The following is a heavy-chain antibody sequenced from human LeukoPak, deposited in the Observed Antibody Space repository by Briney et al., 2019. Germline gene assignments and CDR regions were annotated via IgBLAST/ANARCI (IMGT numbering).Heavy chain of an antibody. CDR2: IQYDGSKK. D-gene: IGHD3-10*01. V-gene: IGHV3-30*02. CDR3: AKDIGSYYDY. CDR1: GFTFSSYG. J-gene: IGHJ4*02. Sequence: GGSLRLSCAASGFTFSSYGMHWVRQAPGKGLEWVTFIQYDGSKKYYADSVKGRFTISRDNSKNTLYLEMNSLRAEDTAVYYCAKDIGSYYDYWGQGILVTVS.